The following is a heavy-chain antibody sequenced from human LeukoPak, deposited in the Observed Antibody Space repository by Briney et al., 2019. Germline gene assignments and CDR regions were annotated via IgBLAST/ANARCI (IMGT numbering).Heavy chain of an antibody. CDR2: IIPIFGTA. J-gene: IGHJ5*02. CDR1: GGTFSSYA. CDR3: ARDLRPYSSSWYMGANWFDP. Sequence: SVKVSCKASGGTFSSYAISWVRQAPGQGLEWMGGIIPIFGTANYAQKFRGRVTITTDESTSTAYMELSSLRSEDTAVYYCARDLRPYSSSWYMGANWFDPWGQGTLVTVSS. D-gene: IGHD6-13*01. V-gene: IGHV1-69*05.